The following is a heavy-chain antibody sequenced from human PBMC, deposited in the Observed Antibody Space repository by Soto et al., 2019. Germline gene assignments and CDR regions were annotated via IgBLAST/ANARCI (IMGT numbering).Heavy chain of an antibody. J-gene: IGHJ6*03. CDR2: IRSKSSDYAT. Sequence: GGSLRLSCAASGFIFSDSTLHWVRQASGRGLEWIGLIRSKSSDYATVYAASMKGRFTISRDDSKDTAYLQMNRLGSEDTAMYYCTFAIVPAAAPTSDFYYYLDVWGKGTTVTVSS. CDR1: GFIFSDST. D-gene: IGHD2-2*01. CDR3: TFAIVPAAAPTSDFYYYLDV. V-gene: IGHV3-73*01.